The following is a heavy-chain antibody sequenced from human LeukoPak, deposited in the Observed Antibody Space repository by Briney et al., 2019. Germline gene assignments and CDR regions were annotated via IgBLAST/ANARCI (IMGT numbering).Heavy chain of an antibody. J-gene: IGHJ4*02. Sequence: GGSLRLSCAASGFTFSDYDMTWVRQAPGKGLEWVSSISGGGGTASYADSVRGRFTVSRDNSKNTLYWQLNSLRAEDTAVYYCAKAYISGWYNFVYWREGTMV. CDR1: GFTFSDYD. V-gene: IGHV3-23*01. D-gene: IGHD6-13*01. CDR3: AKAYISGWYNFVY. CDR2: ISGGGGTA.